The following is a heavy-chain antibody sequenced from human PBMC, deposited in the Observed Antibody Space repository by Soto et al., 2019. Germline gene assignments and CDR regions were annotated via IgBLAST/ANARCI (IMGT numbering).Heavy chain of an antibody. J-gene: IGHJ4*02. CDR3: ARDEGGVANFDY. Sequence: GGSLRLSCATSGLNFSGYTMSWVRQAPGQGLEWVSGIAETGSSTYYADSVKGRFTISRDNSENTLYLQMNNLRAEDTAVYYCARDEGGVANFDYWGQGTLVTVSS. D-gene: IGHD3-16*01. V-gene: IGHV3-23*01. CDR2: IAETGSST. CDR1: GLNFSGYT.